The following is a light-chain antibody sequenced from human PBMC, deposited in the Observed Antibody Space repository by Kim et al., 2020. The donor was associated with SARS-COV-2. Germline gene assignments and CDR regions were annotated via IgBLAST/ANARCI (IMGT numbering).Light chain of an antibody. V-gene: IGKV1-39*01. CDR3: QQSYSTPRT. Sequence: DIQMTQSPSSLSGSVGDRVTITCRASQSISSYLNWYQQKPGKAPKLLIYAASSLQSGVPSRFSGSGSGTDFTLTIRSLQPEDFATYYCQQSYSTPRTFGQGTKGDIK. CDR2: AAS. CDR1: QSISSY. J-gene: IGKJ1*01.